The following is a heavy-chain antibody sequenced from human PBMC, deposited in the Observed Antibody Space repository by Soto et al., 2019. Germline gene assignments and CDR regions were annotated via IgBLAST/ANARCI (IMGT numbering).Heavy chain of an antibody. J-gene: IGHJ5*02. Sequence: LSLSCAASGFTFSSYAMSWVRQAPGKGLEWVSAISGSGGSAYYADSVKGRFTISRDNSKNTLYLQMNSLRAEDTAVYYCAKDRVVVIEARLGVNWFDPWGQGTLVTVSS. CDR1: GFTFSSYA. CDR2: ISGSGGSA. D-gene: IGHD6-6*01. V-gene: IGHV3-23*01. CDR3: AKDRVVVIEARLGVNWFDP.